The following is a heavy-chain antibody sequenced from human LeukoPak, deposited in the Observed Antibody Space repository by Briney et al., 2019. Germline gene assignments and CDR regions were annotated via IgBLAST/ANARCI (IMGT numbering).Heavy chain of an antibody. CDR2: IYSGGST. Sequence: GGSLRLSCAASWFTVSSNYMSWVRQARGKGLEWVSVIYSGGSTYYADSVKGRFTISRDNSKNTLYLQMNSLRAEDTAVYYCARDQCSEGSCYEGAFDYWGQGTLVTVSS. D-gene: IGHD2-15*01. J-gene: IGHJ4*02. V-gene: IGHV3-53*05. CDR3: ARDQCSEGSCYEGAFDY. CDR1: WFTVSSNY.